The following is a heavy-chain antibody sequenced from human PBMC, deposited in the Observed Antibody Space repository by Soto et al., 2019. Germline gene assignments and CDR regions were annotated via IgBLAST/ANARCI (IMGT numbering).Heavy chain of an antibody. J-gene: IGHJ6*02. CDR3: ARDAGYCNSVSCYPYNMDV. CDR2: IYYSGNT. CDR1: GESISSGDHY. V-gene: IGHV4-30-4*01. Sequence: SETLSLTCTVSGESISSGDHYWSWVRQSPGEGLEWIGFIYYSGNTYYNPSLKSRVSMAVDRSNNQFSLKLNSVTAADPAVYYCARDAGYCNSVSCYPYNMDVWGQGTTVTVSS. D-gene: IGHD2-15*01.